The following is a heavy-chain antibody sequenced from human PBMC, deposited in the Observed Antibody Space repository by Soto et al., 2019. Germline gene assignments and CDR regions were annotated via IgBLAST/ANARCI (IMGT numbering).Heavy chain of an antibody. J-gene: IGHJ5*02. CDR1: GGSISSSSYY. CDR2: IYYSGST. Sequence: TSETLSLTCTVSGGSISSSSYYWGWIRQPPGKGLEWIGSIYYSGSTYYNPSLKSRVTISVDTSKNQFSLKLSSVTAADTAVYYCARRLANWFDPWGQGTLVTVSS. V-gene: IGHV4-39*01. CDR3: ARRLANWFDP.